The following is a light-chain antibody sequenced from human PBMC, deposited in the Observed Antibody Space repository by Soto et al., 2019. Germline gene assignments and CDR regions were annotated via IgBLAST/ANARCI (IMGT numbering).Light chain of an antibody. CDR2: DNS. CDR3: QSYDSSLSVV. CDR1: SSNIGAGYY. V-gene: IGLV1-40*01. J-gene: IGLJ2*01. Sequence: QSVLTQPPSVSGAPGQRVTISCTGSSSNIGAGYYVHWYQQLPGTAPKLLIYDNSNRPSGVPDRFSGSKSGTSASLAITGLQAEDEADYYCQSYDSSLSVVFGGGTKLTVL.